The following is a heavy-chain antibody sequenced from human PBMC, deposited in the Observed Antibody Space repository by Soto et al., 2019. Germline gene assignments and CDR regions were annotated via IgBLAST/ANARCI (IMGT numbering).Heavy chain of an antibody. CDR1: GYTFTSYA. Sequence: ASVKVSCKASGYTFTSYAMHWVRQAPGQRLEWMGWINAGNCNTKYSQKFQGRVTITRDTSASTAYMELSSLRFEDTAVYYCARGGGYCSSTSCPTTGYYYGMDVRGQGTTVTVSS. CDR3: ARGGGYCSSTSCPTTGYYYGMDV. J-gene: IGHJ6*02. D-gene: IGHD2-2*01. CDR2: INAGNCNT. V-gene: IGHV1-3*01.